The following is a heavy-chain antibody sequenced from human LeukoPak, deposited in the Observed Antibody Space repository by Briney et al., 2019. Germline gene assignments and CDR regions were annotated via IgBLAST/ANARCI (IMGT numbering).Heavy chain of an antibody. V-gene: IGHV3-23*01. CDR2: ISGSGGST. Sequence: GGSLRLSCAASGFTFSSYAMSWVRQAPGKGLEWVSAISGSGGSTYYADSVKGRFTISRDNSKNTLYLQMNSLRAEDTAVYYCASEGIQLWLSKSFDYWGQGTLVTVSS. J-gene: IGHJ4*02. CDR3: ASEGIQLWLSKSFDY. D-gene: IGHD5-18*01. CDR1: GFTFSSYA.